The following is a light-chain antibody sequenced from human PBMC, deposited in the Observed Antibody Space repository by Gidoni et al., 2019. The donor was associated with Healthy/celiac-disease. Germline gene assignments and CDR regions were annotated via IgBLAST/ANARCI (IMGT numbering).Light chain of an antibody. CDR2: DAS. CDR1: QSVSSY. J-gene: IGKJ3*01. Sequence: EIVFTQAPATLSLSPGERATLSCRAGQSVSSYLAWYQQKPGQAPRLLSYDASNRATGIPARFSGSGSGTDVTLIISSLEPEDLAVYYCQQRSNWTQVTFGPGTKVDIK. CDR3: QQRSNWTQVT. V-gene: IGKV3-11*01.